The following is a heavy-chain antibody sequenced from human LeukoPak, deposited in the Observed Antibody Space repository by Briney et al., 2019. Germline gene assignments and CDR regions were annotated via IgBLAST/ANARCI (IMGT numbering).Heavy chain of an antibody. J-gene: IGHJ4*02. D-gene: IGHD4-17*01. V-gene: IGHV1-46*01. CDR3: ARDLADYGDLVFDY. Sequence: GASVKVSCKASGYTFTSYYMHWVRQAPGQGLEWMGIINPSGGSTSYAQKFQGRVTMTTDTSTSTAYMELRSLRSDDTAVYYCARDLADYGDLVFDYWGQGTLVTVSS. CDR2: INPSGGST. CDR1: GYTFTSYY.